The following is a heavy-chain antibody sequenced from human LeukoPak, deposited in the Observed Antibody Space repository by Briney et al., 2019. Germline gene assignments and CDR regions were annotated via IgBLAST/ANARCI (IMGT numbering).Heavy chain of an antibody. J-gene: IGHJ6*02. CDR3: ARDLKAAGWGGYYYYGMDV. Sequence: GRSLRLSCAASGFTFSSYAMHWVRQAPGKGLEWVAVISYDGSNKYYADSVKGRFTISRDNSKNTLYLQMNSLRAEDTAVYYCARDLKAAGWGGYYYYGMDVWGQGTTVTVSS. CDR2: ISYDGSNK. CDR1: GFTFSSYA. D-gene: IGHD6-19*01. V-gene: IGHV3-30*04.